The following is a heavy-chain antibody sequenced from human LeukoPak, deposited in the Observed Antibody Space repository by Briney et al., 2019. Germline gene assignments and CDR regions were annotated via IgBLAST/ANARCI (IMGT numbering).Heavy chain of an antibody. CDR2: IYSGGST. Sequence: PGGSLRLSCAASGFTVSSNYMSWVRQAPGKGLEWVSVIYSGGSTYYADSVKGRFTISRDNSKNTLYLQMNSLRAEDTAVYYCEYSPRYYYGMDVWGQGTTVTVSS. CDR1: GFTVSSNY. V-gene: IGHV3-53*01. CDR3: EYSPRYYYGMDV. J-gene: IGHJ6*02. D-gene: IGHD6-6*01.